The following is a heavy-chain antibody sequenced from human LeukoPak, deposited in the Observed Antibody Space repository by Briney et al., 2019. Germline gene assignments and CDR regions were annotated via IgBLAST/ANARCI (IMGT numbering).Heavy chain of an antibody. J-gene: IGHJ6*02. CDR2: IYYSGST. V-gene: IGHV4-39*01. Sequence: SETLSLTCTVSGGSISSSSYYWGWIRQPPGKGLEWIGSIYYSGSTYYNPSLKSRVTISVDTSKNQFSLKPSSVTAADTAVYYCARDIVVVPAAPAYYYYGMDVWGQGTTVTVSS. CDR1: GGSISSSSYY. D-gene: IGHD2-2*01. CDR3: ARDIVVVPAAPAYYYYGMDV.